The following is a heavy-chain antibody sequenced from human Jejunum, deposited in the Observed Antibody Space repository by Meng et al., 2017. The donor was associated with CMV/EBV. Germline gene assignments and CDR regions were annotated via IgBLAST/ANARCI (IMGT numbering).Heavy chain of an antibody. CDR3: GRGVGSIDPRFDP. D-gene: IGHD1-26*01. CDR1: GYTFIDHF. CDR2: INPNNGDT. V-gene: IGHV1-2*02. J-gene: IGHJ5*02. Sequence: ASGYTFIDHFMHCVRQAPGQGLEWMGWINPNNGDTSYAQKFQGRVTMTRDKSITTVYMDLNRLTSDDTAFYYCGRGVGSIDPRFDPWGQGTLVTVSS.